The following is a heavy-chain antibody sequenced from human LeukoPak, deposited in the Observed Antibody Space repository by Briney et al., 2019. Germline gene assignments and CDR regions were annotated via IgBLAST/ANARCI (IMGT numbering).Heavy chain of an antibody. J-gene: IGHJ3*02. CDR2: INSDGSST. D-gene: IGHD6-19*01. Sequence: GGSLRLSCATSGFTFSSYWMHWVRQAPGKGLVWVSRINSDGSSTSYADSVKGRFTISRDNAKNTLYLQMNSLRAEDTAVYYCARDPGSSGIGAFDIWGQGTMVAVSS. CDR1: GFTFSSYW. V-gene: IGHV3-74*01. CDR3: ARDPGSSGIGAFDI.